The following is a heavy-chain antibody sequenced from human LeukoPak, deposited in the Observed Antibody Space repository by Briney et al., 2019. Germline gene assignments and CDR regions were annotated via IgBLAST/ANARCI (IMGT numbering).Heavy chain of an antibody. CDR1: GGSISSGGYY. CDR2: IYNSENI. Sequence: PSETLSLTCTVSGGSISSGGYYWTWIRQPAGKGLEWIGRIYNSENINYNPSLKSRVTISVDTSKNQFSLKLSSVTAADTAVYYCARVHGDYFSWFDPWGQGTLVTVSS. V-gene: IGHV4-61*02. CDR3: ARVHGDYFSWFDP. D-gene: IGHD4-17*01. J-gene: IGHJ5*02.